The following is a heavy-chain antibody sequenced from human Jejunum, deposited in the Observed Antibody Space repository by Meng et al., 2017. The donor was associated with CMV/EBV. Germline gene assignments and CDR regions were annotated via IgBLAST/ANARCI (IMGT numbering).Heavy chain of an antibody. Sequence: AFTFSDYYMSWIRQAPGKGLEWVSYISGSGSTIYYADSVKGRCTISRDNAKNSLYLQMNSLRAEDTAVYYCARDYYGSGRIHGTPNWGQGTLVTVSS. D-gene: IGHD3-10*01. CDR1: AFTFSDYY. V-gene: IGHV3-11*01. J-gene: IGHJ4*02. CDR2: ISGSGSTI. CDR3: ARDYYGSGRIHGTPN.